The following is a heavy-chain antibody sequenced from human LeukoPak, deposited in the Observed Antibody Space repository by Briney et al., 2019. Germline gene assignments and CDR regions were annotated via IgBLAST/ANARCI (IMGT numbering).Heavy chain of an antibody. D-gene: IGHD6-6*01. CDR3: ARDSRYHSSSSYFNL. CDR2: IYHSGTT. J-gene: IGHJ2*01. Sequence: SETLSLTCAVSGGSFSSSHWWTWGRPPPGKGLEWIGKIYHSGTTNYNPSLKSRVTISIDKPNNQFSLRLNSATAADTAVYYCARDSRYHSSSSYFNLWGRGTLVTVSS. CDR1: GGSFSSSHW. V-gene: IGHV4-4*02.